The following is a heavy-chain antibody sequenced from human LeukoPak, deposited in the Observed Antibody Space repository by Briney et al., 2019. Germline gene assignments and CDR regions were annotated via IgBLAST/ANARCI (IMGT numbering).Heavy chain of an antibody. CDR3: NVRAVDGSSDY. V-gene: IGHV3-73*01. Sequence: GGSLRLSCAAPGFTFSGSAIHWVRQASGKGLEWVGRIRGKEYSYTAAYAASVKGRFTISRDDSENTAYLQMNSLKTEDTAVYYCNVRAVDGSSDYWGQGTLVSVSS. CDR2: IRGKEYSYTA. D-gene: IGHD6-19*01. J-gene: IGHJ4*02. CDR1: GFTFSGSA.